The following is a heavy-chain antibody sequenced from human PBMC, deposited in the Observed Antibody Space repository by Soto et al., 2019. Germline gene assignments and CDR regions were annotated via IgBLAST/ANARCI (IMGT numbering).Heavy chain of an antibody. V-gene: IGHV3-30*18. CDR3: AKDQSTGEIDY. D-gene: IGHD3-10*01. CDR2: ISYDGSNT. CDR1: GFTFSSNA. J-gene: IGHJ4*02. Sequence: QVHLVESGGGVVQSGGSLRLSCAASGFTFSSNAMLWVRQAPDKGLEWMAFISYDGSNTYYADSVRGRFTISRENSKNTLFLEMNSLRPEDTAVYYCAKDQSTGEIDYWGQGTLVTVSS.